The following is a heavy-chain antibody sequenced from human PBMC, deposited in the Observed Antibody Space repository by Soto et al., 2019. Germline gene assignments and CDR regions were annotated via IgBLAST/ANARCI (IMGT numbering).Heavy chain of an antibody. CDR2: ISGSGGST. CDR1: GFTFISYA. J-gene: IGHJ4*02. D-gene: IGHD2-15*01. V-gene: IGHV3-23*01. Sequence: LRLSFAASGFTFISYAMSWVRQAPGKGLEWVSAISGSGGSTYYADSVKGRFTISRDNSKNTLYLQMNSLRAEDTAVYYCAKDGKDGYSFDYWGQGTLVTVSS. CDR3: AKDGKDGYSFDY.